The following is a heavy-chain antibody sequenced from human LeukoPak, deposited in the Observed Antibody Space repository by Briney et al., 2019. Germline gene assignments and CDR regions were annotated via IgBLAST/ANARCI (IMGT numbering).Heavy chain of an antibody. J-gene: IGHJ6*03. CDR2: INPNSGGT. D-gene: IGHD4-17*01. Sequence: ASVKVSCKASGYTFTGYYMHWVRQAPGQGLEWMGWINPNSGGTNYAQKFQGRVTMTRDTSISTAYMELSRLRSDDTAVYYCARAALTVTTNYYYYMDVWGKGTTVTVSS. V-gene: IGHV1-2*02. CDR3: ARAALTVTTNYYYYMDV. CDR1: GYTFTGYY.